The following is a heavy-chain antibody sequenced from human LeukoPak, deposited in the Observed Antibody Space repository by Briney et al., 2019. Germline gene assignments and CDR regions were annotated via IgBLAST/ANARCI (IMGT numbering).Heavy chain of an antibody. Sequence: PSETLSLTCAISGGSITSSNWWTWVRQPPGKGLEWVGEIYLRGNTNYNPFLESRVSISVDESKTQLSLRLASVTAADTAVYYCARGTITTVTDSWGPGTLVTVSS. CDR2: IYLRGNT. CDR1: GGSITSSNW. CDR3: ARGTITTVTDS. J-gene: IGHJ4*02. D-gene: IGHD4-17*01. V-gene: IGHV4-4*02.